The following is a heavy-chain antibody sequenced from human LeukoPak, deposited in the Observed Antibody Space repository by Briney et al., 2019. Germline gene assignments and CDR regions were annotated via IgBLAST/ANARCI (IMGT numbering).Heavy chain of an antibody. J-gene: IGHJ4*02. CDR3: ARQALWFFDH. CDR1: GGSISSNSNY. CDR2: ISYGGST. V-gene: IGHV4-39*01. D-gene: IGHD2-21*01. Sequence: ETLSLTCTVSGGSISSNSNYWAWIRQPPGRGLEWIGSISYGGSTYYSPSLESRVTISVDTSKNQFSLKLSSVTAADTAVYYCARQALWFFDHWGQGTLVTVSS.